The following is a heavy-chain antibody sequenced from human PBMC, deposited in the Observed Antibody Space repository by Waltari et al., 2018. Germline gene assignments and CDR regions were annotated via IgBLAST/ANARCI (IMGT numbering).Heavy chain of an antibody. J-gene: IGHJ4*02. V-gene: IGHV4-34*01. CDR2: INHSGST. CDR3: ARGGFSITIFGVVIIPFDY. D-gene: IGHD3-3*01. CDR1: GGSSSGYY. Sequence: QVQLQQWGAGLLKPSETLSLTCAVYGGSSSGYYCSWIRQPPGKWLEWIGEINHSGSTNYNPSLKSRVTISVDTSKNQFSLKLSSVTAADTAVYYCARGGFSITIFGVVIIPFDYWGQGTLVTVSS.